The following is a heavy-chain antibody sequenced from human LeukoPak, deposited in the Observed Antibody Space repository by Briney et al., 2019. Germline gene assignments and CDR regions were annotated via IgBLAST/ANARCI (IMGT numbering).Heavy chain of an antibody. CDR3: ARFNYYDSSGYWAFDY. V-gene: IGHV3-53*04. J-gene: IGHJ4*02. D-gene: IGHD3-22*01. CDR1: GFTVSSNY. CDR2: IYSGGST. Sequence: GGSLRLSCAASGFTVSSNYMSWVRQAPGKGLEWVSVIYSGGSTYYADSVKDRFTISRHNSKNTLYLQMNSLRAEDTAVYYCARFNYYDSSGYWAFDYWGQGTLVTVSS.